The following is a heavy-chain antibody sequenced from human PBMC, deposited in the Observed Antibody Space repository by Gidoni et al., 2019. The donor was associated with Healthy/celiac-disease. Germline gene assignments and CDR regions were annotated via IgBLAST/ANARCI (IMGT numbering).Heavy chain of an antibody. D-gene: IGHD3-10*01. CDR1: GGTFSSYP. V-gene: IGHV1-69*04. CDR2: IIPTLGIA. CDR3: ATPRITMVRGVIPDAFDI. Sequence: QVQLVQSGAAVKKPGSSVQVSCKASGGTFSSYPLSWVRQAPGQGREWMGRIIPTLGIANYAQKFQGRVTITADKSTSTAYMELSSLRSEDTAVYYCATPRITMVRGVIPDAFDIWGQGTMVTVSS. J-gene: IGHJ3*02.